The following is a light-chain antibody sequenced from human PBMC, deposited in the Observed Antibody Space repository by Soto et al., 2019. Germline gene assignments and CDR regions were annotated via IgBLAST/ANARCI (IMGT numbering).Light chain of an antibody. Sequence: QSAPTQPASVSGSPGQSITISCTGASSDVGSYNYVSWYQQYPGKAPKLMLFEVSARPSGVSNRFSGSKSGNTASLTISGLQAEDEADYYCSSYTNSSSLVFGTGTQLTVL. J-gene: IGLJ1*01. CDR3: SSYTNSSSLV. CDR2: EVS. V-gene: IGLV2-14*01. CDR1: SSDVGSYNY.